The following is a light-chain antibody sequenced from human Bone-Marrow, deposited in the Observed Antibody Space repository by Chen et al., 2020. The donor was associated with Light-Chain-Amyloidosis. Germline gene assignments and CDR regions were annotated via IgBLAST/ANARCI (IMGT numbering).Light chain of an antibody. CDR3: QSADSSGTYEVI. CDR1: DLPTKY. Sequence: SYELTQPPSVSVSPGQTARITCSGDDLPTKYAYWYQQKPGQAPVLVIHRDTERPSGISERFSGYSSRTTATLIIRGGQAEDEADYHCQSADSSGTYEVIFGGGTKLTVL. CDR2: RDT. J-gene: IGLJ2*01. V-gene: IGLV3-25*03.